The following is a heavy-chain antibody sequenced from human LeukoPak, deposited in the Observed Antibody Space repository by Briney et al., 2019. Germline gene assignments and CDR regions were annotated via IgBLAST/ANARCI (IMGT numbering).Heavy chain of an antibody. Sequence: SVKVSCKASGGTFSSYAISWVRQAPGQGLEWMGGIIPIFGTANYAQKFQGRVTITADESTSTAYMELSSLRSEDTAVYYCAREAVAGTLNYFDYWGQGTLVTVSS. CDR3: AREAVAGTLNYFDY. CDR1: GGTFSSYA. CDR2: IIPIFGTA. V-gene: IGHV1-69*13. J-gene: IGHJ4*02. D-gene: IGHD6-19*01.